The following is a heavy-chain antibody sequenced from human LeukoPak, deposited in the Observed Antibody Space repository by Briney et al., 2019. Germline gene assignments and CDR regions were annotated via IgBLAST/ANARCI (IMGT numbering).Heavy chain of an antibody. D-gene: IGHD1-1*01. V-gene: IGHV4-39*07. CDR2: IYYSGST. CDR3: AKLPDMNEVAFDI. CDR1: GGSISSSSYY. Sequence: SETLSLTCTVSGGSISSSSYYWGWIRQPPGKGLAWIGSIYYSGSTYYNPSLKSRVTISVDTSKNQFSLKLSSVTAADTAVYYCAKLPDMNEVAFDIWGQGTMVTVSS. J-gene: IGHJ3*02.